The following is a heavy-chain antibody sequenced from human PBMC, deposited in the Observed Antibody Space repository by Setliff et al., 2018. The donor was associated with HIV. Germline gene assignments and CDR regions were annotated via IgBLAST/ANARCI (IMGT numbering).Heavy chain of an antibody. Sequence: ASVKVSCKASGYTFIDYYIHWVRQAPGQGLEWMGWINPKTGGTSFAKKFQDRVTMSRDTSISTAYMQLNSLRPEDTAVYYCASARIPTGGTSTSLDYWGLGTLVTVSS. CDR2: INPKTGGT. CDR1: GYTFIDYY. V-gene: IGHV1-2*02. D-gene: IGHD1-1*01. J-gene: IGHJ4*02. CDR3: ASARIPTGGTSTSLDY.